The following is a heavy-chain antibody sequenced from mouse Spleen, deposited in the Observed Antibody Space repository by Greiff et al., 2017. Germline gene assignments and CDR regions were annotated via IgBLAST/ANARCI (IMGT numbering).Heavy chain of an antibody. Sequence: QVQLQQPGTELVKPGASVKLSCKASGYTFTSYWMHWVKQRPGQGLEWIGNINPSNGGTNYNEKFKSKATLTVDKSSSTAYMQLSSLTSEDSAVYYCARGRFYDGSVFSWFAYWGQGTLVTVSA. D-gene: IGHD2-3*01. V-gene: IGHV1-53*01. CDR1: GYTFTSYW. J-gene: IGHJ3*01. CDR2: INPSNGGT. CDR3: ARGRFYDGSVFSWFAY.